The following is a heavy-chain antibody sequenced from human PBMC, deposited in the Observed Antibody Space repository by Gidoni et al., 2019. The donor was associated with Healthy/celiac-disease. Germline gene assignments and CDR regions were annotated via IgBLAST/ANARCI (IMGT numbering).Heavy chain of an antibody. D-gene: IGHD5-18*01. CDR1: GGSFSGYY. CDR3: ARRRGYSYGYYMDV. V-gene: IGHV4-34*01. J-gene: IGHJ6*03. CDR2: INHSGST. Sequence: QVQLQQWGAGLLKPSETLSLTCAVYGGSFSGYYWSWIRQPPGKGLEWIGEINHSGSTNYNPSLKSRVTISVDTSKNQFSLKLSSVTAADTAVYYCARRRGYSYGYYMDVWGKGTTVTVSS.